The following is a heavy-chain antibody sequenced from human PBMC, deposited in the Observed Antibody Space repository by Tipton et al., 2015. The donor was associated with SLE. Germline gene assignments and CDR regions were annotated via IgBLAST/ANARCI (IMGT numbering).Heavy chain of an antibody. CDR1: GGSFSGYY. D-gene: IGHD3-16*01. J-gene: IGHJ6*03. CDR3: ARGRPRATQAWGGYYYYMDV. CDR2: INHSGST. V-gene: IGHV4-34*01. Sequence: TLSLTCAVYGGSFSGYYWSWIRQPPGKGLEWIGEINHSGSTNYNPSLKSRITISVDTSKNQFSLRLSSVTAADTAVYYRARGRPRATQAWGGYYYYMDVWGKGTTVTVSS.